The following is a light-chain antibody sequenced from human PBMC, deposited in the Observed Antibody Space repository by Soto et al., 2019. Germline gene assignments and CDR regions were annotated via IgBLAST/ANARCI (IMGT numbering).Light chain of an antibody. CDR2: EVS. Sequence: QPVLTQPPSVSGSPVHSVAISCTGTSSDVGSYNRVSWYQQPPGAAPKLMIYEVSNRPSGVPDRFPGSKSGNTASLTISGLQAEDEADYYCNSYTGSSTYVFGTGTKVTVL. J-gene: IGLJ1*01. CDR3: NSYTGSSTYV. V-gene: IGLV2-18*02. CDR1: SSDVGSYNR.